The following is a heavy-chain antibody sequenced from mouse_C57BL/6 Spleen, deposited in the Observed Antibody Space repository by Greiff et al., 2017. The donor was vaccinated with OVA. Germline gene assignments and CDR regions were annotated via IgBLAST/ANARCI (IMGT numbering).Heavy chain of an antibody. CDR1: GYTFTEYT. Sequence: QVQLQQSGAELVKPGASVKLSCKASGYTFTEYTIHWVKQRPGQGLKWIGGFYPGSGSTKYNEKFKDKATLTADKSSSTVYMELSRLTSEDSAVYFCARHEDGHYSSSPYYAIDYWGQGTSVTVSS. J-gene: IGHJ4*01. D-gene: IGHD1-1*01. CDR2: FYPGSGST. CDR3: ARHEDGHYSSSPYYAIDY. V-gene: IGHV1-62-2*01.